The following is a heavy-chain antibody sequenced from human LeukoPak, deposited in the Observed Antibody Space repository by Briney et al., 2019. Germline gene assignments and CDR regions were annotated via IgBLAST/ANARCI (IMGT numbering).Heavy chain of an antibody. V-gene: IGHV3-30-3*01. CDR2: ISYDGSNK. CDR3: AKDRSSGWYRSRY. J-gene: IGHJ4*02. CDR1: GFTFSSYA. D-gene: IGHD6-19*01. Sequence: GGSLRLSCAASGFTFSSYAMHWVRQAPGKGLEWVAVISYDGSNKYYADSVKGRFTISRDNSKNTLYLQMNSLRAEDTAVYYCAKDRSSGWYRSRYWGQGTLVTVSS.